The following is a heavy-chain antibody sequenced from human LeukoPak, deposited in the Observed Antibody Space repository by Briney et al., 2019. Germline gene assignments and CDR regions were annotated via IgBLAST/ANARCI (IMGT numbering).Heavy chain of an antibody. Sequence: SETLSLTCTVSGGSISSYYWSWIRQPPGKGLEWIGYIYYSGSTNYNPSLKSRVTISVDTSKHQFSLKLSSVTAADTAVYYCARVGYYDSSGYYDDYWGQGTLVTVSS. CDR3: ARVGYYDSSGYYDDY. J-gene: IGHJ4*02. CDR1: GGSISSYY. CDR2: IYYSGST. D-gene: IGHD3-22*01. V-gene: IGHV4-59*01.